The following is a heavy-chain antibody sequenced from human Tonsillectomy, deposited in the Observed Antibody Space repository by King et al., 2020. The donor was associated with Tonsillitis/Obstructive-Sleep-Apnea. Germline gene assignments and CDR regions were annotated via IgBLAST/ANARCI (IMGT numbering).Heavy chain of an antibody. CDR3: ARIESSSWYLDY. CDR1: GFSLSTSGMC. V-gene: IGHV2-70*11. D-gene: IGHD6-13*01. J-gene: IGHJ4*02. CDR2: IGWDDDK. Sequence: TLKESGPALVKPTQTLTLTCTFSGFSLSTSGMCVSWIRQPPGKALEWLARIGWDDDKYYSTSLKTRLTISKDTSKNQVVLTMTNMDPVDTATYYCARIESSSWYLDYWGQGTLVTVSS.